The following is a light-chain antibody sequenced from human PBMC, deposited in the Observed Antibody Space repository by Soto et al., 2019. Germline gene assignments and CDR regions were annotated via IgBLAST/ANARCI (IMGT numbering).Light chain of an antibody. CDR2: AAS. Sequence: AIQLTQSPSSLSASVGDRVTITCRASQAIRTALGWYQQKPGKVPKLLIYAASTLQSGVPSRFSGSGSGTDFALTISSLQPEGFATYYCLLDFRYFWAFGQGTKVDIQ. CDR3: LLDFRYFWA. J-gene: IGKJ1*01. CDR1: QAIRTA. V-gene: IGKV1-6*01.